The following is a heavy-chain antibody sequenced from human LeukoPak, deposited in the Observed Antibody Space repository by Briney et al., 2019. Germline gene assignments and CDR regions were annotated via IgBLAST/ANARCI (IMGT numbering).Heavy chain of an antibody. J-gene: IGHJ2*01. Sequence: ASVKVSCKASGYTFTSYYMHWVRQAPGQGLEWMGIINPSGGSTSYAQKFQGWVTMTRDTSISTAYMELSRLRSDDTAVYYCARSNAGIAVAPNFDLWGRGTLVTVSS. D-gene: IGHD6-19*01. CDR2: INPSGGST. V-gene: IGHV1-46*01. CDR1: GYTFTSYY. CDR3: ARSNAGIAVAPNFDL.